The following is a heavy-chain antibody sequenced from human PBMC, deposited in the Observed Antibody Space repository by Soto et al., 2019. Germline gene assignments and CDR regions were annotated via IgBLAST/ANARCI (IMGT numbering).Heavy chain of an antibody. CDR2: ISSSSTI. Sequence: LRRSCAASGFTFSSYSMNWVRQAPGKGLEWVSYISSSSTIYYADSVKGRFTISRDNAKNPLYLQMNSLRAEDTAVYYCARHGGSGWPRGANMDVWGQGTTVTVSS. D-gene: IGHD6-19*01. CDR1: GFTFSSYS. CDR3: ARHGGSGWPRGANMDV. V-gene: IGHV3-48*01. J-gene: IGHJ6*02.